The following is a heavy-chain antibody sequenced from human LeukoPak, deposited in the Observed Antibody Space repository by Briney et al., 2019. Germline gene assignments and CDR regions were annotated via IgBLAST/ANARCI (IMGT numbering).Heavy chain of an antibody. D-gene: IGHD3-22*01. Sequence: SETLSLTCAVYGGSFSGYYWSWIRQPPGKGLEWIGEVNHSGSTNYNPSLKSRVTISVDTSKNQFSLKLSSVTAADTAVYYCARGRCYYDSSGYYWFDYWGQGTLVTVSS. CDR3: ARGRCYYDSSGYYWFDY. CDR2: VNHSGST. J-gene: IGHJ4*02. V-gene: IGHV4-34*01. CDR1: GGSFSGYY.